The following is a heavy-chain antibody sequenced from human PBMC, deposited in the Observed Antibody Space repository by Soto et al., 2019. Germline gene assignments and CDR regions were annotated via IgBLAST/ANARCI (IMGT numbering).Heavy chain of an antibody. CDR3: ARSVAVPGAHIDY. CDR1: GGPISGSY. V-gene: IGHV4-59*01. J-gene: IGHJ4*02. CDR2: VYYTGST. D-gene: IGHD6-19*01. Sequence: SETLSLTCSVSGGPISGSYWSWIRQSPGKGLEWLGYVYYTGSTNYSPSLRSRVSISVDTSKNEFSLRLSSVTAADTAVYFCARSVAVPGAHIDYWGQGTQVTVSS.